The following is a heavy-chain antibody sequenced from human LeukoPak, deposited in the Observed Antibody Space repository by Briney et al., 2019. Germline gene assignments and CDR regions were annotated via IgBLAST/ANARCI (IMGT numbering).Heavy chain of an antibody. Sequence: PGGSLRLSCAASGFTSRSYGMSWVRQAPGKGLEWVSGISGSDGSTYYADSVKGRFTISRDNSKNTLYLQMNSLRAEDTAVYYCAKDLGFGELSRYFDLWGRGTLVTVSS. D-gene: IGHD3-10*01. CDR2: ISGSDGST. J-gene: IGHJ2*01. V-gene: IGHV3-23*01. CDR3: AKDLGFGELSRYFDL. CDR1: GFTSRSYG.